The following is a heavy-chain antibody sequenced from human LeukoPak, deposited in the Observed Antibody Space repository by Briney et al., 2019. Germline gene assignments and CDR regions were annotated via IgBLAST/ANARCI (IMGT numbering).Heavy chain of an antibody. D-gene: IGHD4-11*01. V-gene: IGHV3-30*02. CDR2: IRYDGSNK. J-gene: IGHJ4*02. Sequence: GGSLRLSCAASGFTFSSYGMHWVRQAPGKGLEWVAFIRYDGSNKYYADSVKGRFTISRDKSKNTLYLQMNSLRAEDTAVYYCANQRRPYSNYDCFDYWGQGTLVTVSS. CDR1: GFTFSSYG. CDR3: ANQRRPYSNYDCFDY.